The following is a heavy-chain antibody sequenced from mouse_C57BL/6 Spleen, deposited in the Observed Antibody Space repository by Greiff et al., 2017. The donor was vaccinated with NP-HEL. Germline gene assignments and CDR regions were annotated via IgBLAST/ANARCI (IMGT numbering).Heavy chain of an antibody. V-gene: IGHV1-52*01. CDR3: ARNEYGGFDY. CDR2: IDPSDSET. CDR1: GYPFTSYW. J-gene: IGHJ2*01. D-gene: IGHD5-1*01. Sequence: VQLVESGAELVRPGASVTLSCKASGYPFTSYWMHWVKQRPIQGLEWIGNIDPSDSETHYNQKFKDKATLTVDKSSSTAYMQLSSLTSEDSAVYYCARNEYGGFDYWGQGTTLTVSS.